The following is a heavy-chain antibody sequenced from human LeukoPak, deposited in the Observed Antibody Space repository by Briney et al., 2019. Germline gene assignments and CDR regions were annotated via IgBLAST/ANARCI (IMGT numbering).Heavy chain of an antibody. V-gene: IGHV4-34*01. Sequence: SETLSLTCAVYGGSFSGYYWSWIRQPPGKGLEWIGEINHSGSTNYNPSLKSRVTISVDTSKDQFSLKLSSVTAADTAVYYCARGLVVVVAATRGMDVWGQGTTVTVSS. J-gene: IGHJ6*02. CDR1: GGSFSGYY. CDR2: INHSGST. CDR3: ARGLVVVVAATRGMDV. D-gene: IGHD2-15*01.